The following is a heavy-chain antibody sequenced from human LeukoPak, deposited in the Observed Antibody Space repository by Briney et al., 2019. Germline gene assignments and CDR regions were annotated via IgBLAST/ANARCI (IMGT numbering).Heavy chain of an antibody. Sequence: GRSLRLSCTASGFTFGDYAMSWVRQTPGKGLEWVAFIRSNTYGGTTVYAASVKGRFTISRDDSKSIAYLQMNSLRTEDTAVYYCTRAQTFGSMVRFDFWGQGTLVTVSS. CDR1: GFTFGDYA. V-gene: IGHV3-49*04. D-gene: IGHD3-10*01. CDR3: TRAQTFGSMVRFDF. J-gene: IGHJ5*01. CDR2: IRSNTYGGTT.